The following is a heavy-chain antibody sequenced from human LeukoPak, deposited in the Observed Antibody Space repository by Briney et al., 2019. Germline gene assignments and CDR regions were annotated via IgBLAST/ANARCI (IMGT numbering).Heavy chain of an antibody. J-gene: IGHJ4*02. D-gene: IGHD4-23*01. CDR1: GFTFSSYA. Sequence: GGSLGLSCAASGFTFSSYAMHWVRQAPGKGLEYVSAISSNGGSTYYANSVKGRFTISRDNSKNTLYLQMGSLRAEDMAVYYCARGSLPLTTVVTFFDYWGQGTLVTVSS. CDR3: ARGSLPLTTVVTFFDY. CDR2: ISSNGGST. V-gene: IGHV3-64*01.